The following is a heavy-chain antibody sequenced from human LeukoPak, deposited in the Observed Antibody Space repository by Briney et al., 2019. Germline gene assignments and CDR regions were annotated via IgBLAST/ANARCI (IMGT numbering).Heavy chain of an antibody. V-gene: IGHV3-21*01. CDR2: ISSRSRYI. D-gene: IGHD2-15*01. CDR1: GSTFSSYE. Sequence: GGSLRLSCAASGSTFSSYEMNWVRQAPGKGLEWVSSISSRSRYIYYADSVKGRFTTSRDNTKNSLYLQMNNLRAEDTGVYYCARDSAIVVLAYMDVWGKGTTVTVSS. CDR3: ARDSAIVVLAYMDV. J-gene: IGHJ6*03.